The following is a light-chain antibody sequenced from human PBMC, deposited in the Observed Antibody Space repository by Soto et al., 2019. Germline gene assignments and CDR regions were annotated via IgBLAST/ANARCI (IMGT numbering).Light chain of an antibody. CDR1: QNVGSRY. J-gene: IGKJ1*01. CDR2: GTS. Sequence: EIVLPQSPGTLSLSPGERATLSCRASQNVGSRYLAWYQQKPGRAPRRLIYGTSNRATGIPDRFSGSGSGTDFSLTISSLEPGDLAVYYCQQYGSSPRTFGQGTKVEIK. CDR3: QQYGSSPRT. V-gene: IGKV3-20*01.